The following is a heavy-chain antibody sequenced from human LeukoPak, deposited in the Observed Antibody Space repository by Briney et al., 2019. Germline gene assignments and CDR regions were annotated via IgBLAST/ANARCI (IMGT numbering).Heavy chain of an antibody. J-gene: IGHJ4*02. Sequence: PGGSLRLSCAASEFSVGSNYMTWVRQAPGKGLEWVSLIYSGGSTYYADSVKGRFTISRDTSKNTLYLQMNSLRPEDTALYFCAIGADFCFPNWGQGTLVTVSS. CDR3: AIGADFCFPN. D-gene: IGHD3-3*01. CDR1: EFSVGSNY. V-gene: IGHV3-66*01. CDR2: IYSGGST.